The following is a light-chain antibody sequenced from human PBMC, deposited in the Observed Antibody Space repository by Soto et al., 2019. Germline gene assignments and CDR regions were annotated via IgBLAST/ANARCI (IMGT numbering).Light chain of an antibody. CDR1: SSNIGANYD. CDR2: CDN. Sequence: QSVLSQPPSVSGAPGQRITISCTGSSSNIGANYDVHWYRQVQGTAPKLLMSCDNNRPSGVADRFSGSKSGTSASLAITRLHAEDEADDYCQSYDSSLNRVFGTGTKLTVL. V-gene: IGLV1-40*01. CDR3: QSYDSSLNRV. J-gene: IGLJ1*01.